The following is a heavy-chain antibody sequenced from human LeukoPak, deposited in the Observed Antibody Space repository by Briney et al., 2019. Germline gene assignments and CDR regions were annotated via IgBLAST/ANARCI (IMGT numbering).Heavy chain of an antibody. V-gene: IGHV7-4-1*02. CDR3: ARAVVRYFDWLSGGDYFDY. CDR1: GYTFTSYA. Sequence: ASVKGSCKASGYTFTSYAMNWVRQAPGQGLEWMGWINTNTGNPTYAQGFTGRFVFSLDTSVSTAYLQISSLKAEDTAVYYCARAVVRYFDWLSGGDYFDYWGQGTLVTVSS. D-gene: IGHD3-9*01. J-gene: IGHJ4*02. CDR2: INTNTGNP.